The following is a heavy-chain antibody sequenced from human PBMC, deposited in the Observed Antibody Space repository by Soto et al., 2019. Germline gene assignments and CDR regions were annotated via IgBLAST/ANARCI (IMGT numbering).Heavy chain of an antibody. V-gene: IGHV4-31*03. Sequence: SDTLSLTCTVSGGSISSGGYYWSLIRQHPGKGLEGIGYIYYSGSTYYNPSLKSRVTISVDTSKNQFSLKLSSVTAADTAVYYCARDLRIYDFWSGSRPYGMDVWGQGTTVTVSS. J-gene: IGHJ6*02. CDR2: IYYSGST. CDR1: GGSISSGGYY. CDR3: ARDLRIYDFWSGSRPYGMDV. D-gene: IGHD3-3*01.